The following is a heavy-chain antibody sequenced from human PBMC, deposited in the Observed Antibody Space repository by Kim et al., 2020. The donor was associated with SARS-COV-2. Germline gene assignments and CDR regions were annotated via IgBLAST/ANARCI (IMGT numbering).Heavy chain of an antibody. CDR1: GFTFSNSW. CDR3: TTAFPLVVVVAATYNWFDP. J-gene: IGHJ5*02. V-gene: IGHV3-15*01. D-gene: IGHD2-15*01. Sequence: GGSLRLSCAASGFTFSNSWMSWVRQAPGKGLEWVGRIKSKTDGGTTDYAAPVQGRFTIARDDSKNTLYLQMNSLKTEDTAVYYCTTAFPLVVVVAATYNWFDPWGQGTLVTVSS. CDR2: IKSKTDGGTT.